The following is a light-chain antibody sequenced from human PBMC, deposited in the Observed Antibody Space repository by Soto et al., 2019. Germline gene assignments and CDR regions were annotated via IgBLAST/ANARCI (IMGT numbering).Light chain of an antibody. CDR3: QQYNTWPLT. Sequence: EIVMTQSPATLSVSPGERATLSCRASQTVNNNLAWYQQKPGQAPRLLIYGASARATGIPARFSGSGSGTEFTLTISSLQSEDFAVYYCQQYNTWPLTFGGGTKVEI. J-gene: IGKJ4*01. V-gene: IGKV3-15*01. CDR1: QTVNNN. CDR2: GAS.